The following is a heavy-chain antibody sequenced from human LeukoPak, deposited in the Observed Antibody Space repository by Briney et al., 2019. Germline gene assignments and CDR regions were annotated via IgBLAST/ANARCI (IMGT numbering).Heavy chain of an antibody. V-gene: IGHV1-46*01. CDR2: INPDGGNT. CDR3: ARAAPVQLERLDY. D-gene: IGHD1-1*01. Sequence: ASVKVSCKASGYTFITYYMHWVRQAPGQGLEWVGQINPDGGNTRYAQRFHGRVILSTDMSTSTVYMEVSSLRSEDTAVYYCARAAPVQLERLDYWGQGTLVTVSS. J-gene: IGHJ4*02. CDR1: GYTFITYY.